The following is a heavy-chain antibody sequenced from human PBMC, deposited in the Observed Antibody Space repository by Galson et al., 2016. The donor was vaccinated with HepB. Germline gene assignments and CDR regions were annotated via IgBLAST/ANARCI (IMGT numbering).Heavy chain of an antibody. D-gene: IGHD6-19*01. CDR2: IWYDGVSK. Sequence: SLRLSCAASGFSFSSHGMNWVRRAPGKGLEWVAIIWYDGVSKNYAESVKGRFTISRDNSKNTVYLQMNILRAEDTAVYYCAREWQWLDGIDYWGQGTLVTVSS. J-gene: IGHJ4*02. CDR1: GFSFSSHG. V-gene: IGHV3-33*01. CDR3: AREWQWLDGIDY.